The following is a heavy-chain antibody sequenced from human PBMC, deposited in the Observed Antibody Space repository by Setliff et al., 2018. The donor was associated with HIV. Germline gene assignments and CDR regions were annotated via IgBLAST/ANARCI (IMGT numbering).Heavy chain of an antibody. Sequence: GGSLRLSCAASGFTFSSYWMHWVRQAPGKGLVWVSVINSDESSTSYADSVKGRFTISRDNAKNTLYLQMNSLRAEDTAVYYCARDDWTCSDGTCFPITFDYWGQGTLVTVSS. CDR2: INSDESST. CDR3: ARDDWTCSDGTCFPITFDY. D-gene: IGHD2-15*01. V-gene: IGHV3-74*01. J-gene: IGHJ4*02. CDR1: GFTFSSYW.